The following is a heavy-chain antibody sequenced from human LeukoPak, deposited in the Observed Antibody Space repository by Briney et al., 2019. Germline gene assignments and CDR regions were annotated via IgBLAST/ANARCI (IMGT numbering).Heavy chain of an antibody. CDR1: GFTFSSYG. D-gene: IGHD2-21*02. Sequence: GGSLRLSCAASGFTFSSYGMHWVRQAPGKGLEWAAFIRYDGSNKYYADSVKGRFTISRDNSKNTLYLQMNSLRAEDTAVYYCAKDHIVVVTAAPDFDYWGQGTLVTVSS. J-gene: IGHJ4*02. CDR2: IRYDGSNK. V-gene: IGHV3-30*02. CDR3: AKDHIVVVTAAPDFDY.